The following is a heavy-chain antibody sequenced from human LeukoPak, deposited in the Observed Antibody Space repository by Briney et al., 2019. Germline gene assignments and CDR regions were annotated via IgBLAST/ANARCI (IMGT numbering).Heavy chain of an antibody. J-gene: IGHJ4*02. D-gene: IGHD1-26*01. Sequence: PGGSLRLSCAASGFPFSGYWMTWVRQAPGRGLEWVATIKEDGSEAYFGDSVKGRFAISRDNAKNSLYLQMNSLRAEDTAVYYCARGDSGSYYFDYWGQGTLVTVSS. CDR1: GFPFSGYW. V-gene: IGHV3-7*02. CDR2: IKEDGSEA. CDR3: ARGDSGSYYFDY.